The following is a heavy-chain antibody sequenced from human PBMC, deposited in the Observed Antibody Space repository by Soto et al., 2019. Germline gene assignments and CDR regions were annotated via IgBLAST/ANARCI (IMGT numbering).Heavy chain of an antibody. CDR1: GFTFSSYA. J-gene: IGHJ4*02. CDR2: ISGNGGDT. D-gene: IGHD6-19*01. CDR3: AKYRTGWYEDY. V-gene: IGHV3-23*01. Sequence: GGSLRLSCAASGFTFSSYAMTWVRQAPRKGLEWVSTISGNGGDTFYADSVKGRFTISRDNSKDTLYLQMNSLRAEDTAVYYCAKYRTGWYEDYWGQGTLVTVSS.